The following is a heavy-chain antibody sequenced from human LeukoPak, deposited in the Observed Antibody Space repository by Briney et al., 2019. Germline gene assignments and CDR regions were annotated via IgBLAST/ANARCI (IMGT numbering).Heavy chain of an antibody. CDR1: GYSISSGYC. Sequence: SETLSLTCAVSGYSISSGYCWGWIRQPPGKGLEWIGSIYHSGSTYYNPSLKSRVTISVDTSKNQFSLKLSSVTAADTAVYYCAREQRTYGALDYWGQGTLVTVSS. CDR2: IYHSGST. V-gene: IGHV4-38-2*02. D-gene: IGHD4-17*01. CDR3: AREQRTYGALDY. J-gene: IGHJ4*02.